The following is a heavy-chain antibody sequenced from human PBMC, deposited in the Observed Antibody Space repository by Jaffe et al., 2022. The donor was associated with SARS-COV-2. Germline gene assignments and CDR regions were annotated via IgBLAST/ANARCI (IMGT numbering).Heavy chain of an antibody. CDR2: IYYSGST. D-gene: IGHD4-17*01. Sequence: QVQLQESGPGLVKPSETLSLTCTVSGGSISSYYWSWIRQPPGKGLEWIGYIYYSGSTNYNPSLKSRVTISVDTSKNQFSLKLSSVTAADTAVYYCARWHYGDYGSVYFDYWGQGTLVTVSS. CDR3: ARWHYGDYGSVYFDY. V-gene: IGHV4-59*01. CDR1: GGSISSYY. J-gene: IGHJ4*02.